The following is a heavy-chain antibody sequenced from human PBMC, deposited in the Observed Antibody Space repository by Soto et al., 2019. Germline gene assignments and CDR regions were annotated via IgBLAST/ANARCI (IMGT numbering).Heavy chain of an antibody. CDR1: GLSFSGYY. J-gene: IGHJ5*02. D-gene: IGHD6-19*01. Sequence: SSETLSFTCAVYGLSFSGYYWSWIRQPPGKGLEWIGEINHSGSTNYNPSLKSRVTISVDTSKNQFSLKLSSVTAADTAVYYCASWYSSGWYGGNWFDPWGQGTLVTVSS. CDR2: INHSGST. V-gene: IGHV4-34*01. CDR3: ASWYSSGWYGGNWFDP.